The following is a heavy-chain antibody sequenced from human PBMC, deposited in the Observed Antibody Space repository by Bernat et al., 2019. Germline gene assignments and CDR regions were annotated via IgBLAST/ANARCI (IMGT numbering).Heavy chain of an antibody. D-gene: IGHD5/OR15-5a*01. J-gene: IGHJ4*02. CDR2: INTDGRST. CDR1: GFTFSSYW. Sequence: EVQLEESGGGLVQPGGSLRLSCAASGFTFSSYWMHWVRQAPGKGLVWVSRINTDGRSTSYADSVKGRFTISRDNAKNTLYLQLNSLRAEDTAVYYCARDMVSTTTFDYWGQGTLVTVSS. V-gene: IGHV3-74*01. CDR3: ARDMVSTTTFDY.